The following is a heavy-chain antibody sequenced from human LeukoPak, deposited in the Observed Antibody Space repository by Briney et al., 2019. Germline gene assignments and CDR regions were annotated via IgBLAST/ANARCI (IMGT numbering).Heavy chain of an antibody. CDR1: GYTFTGYY. CDR2: INPNSGGP. Sequence: GASVKVSCKASGYTFTGYYMHWVRQAPGQGLEWMGWINPNSGGPNYAQKFQGRVTMTRDTSISTAYMELSRLRSDDTAVYYCARDRRWFGSSSWSLFDYWGQGTLVTVSS. J-gene: IGHJ4*02. CDR3: ARDRRWFGSSSWSLFDY. V-gene: IGHV1-2*02. D-gene: IGHD6-13*01.